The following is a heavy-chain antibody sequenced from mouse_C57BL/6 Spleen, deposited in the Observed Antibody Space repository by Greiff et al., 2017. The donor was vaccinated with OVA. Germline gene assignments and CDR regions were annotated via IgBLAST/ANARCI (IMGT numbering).Heavy chain of an antibody. CDR3: AREGSYYGSSPWFAY. CDR2: IHPNSGST. V-gene: IGHV1-64*01. CDR1: GYTFTSYW. Sequence: QVQLQQPGAELVKPGASVKLSCKASGYTFTSYWMHWVKQRPGQGLEWIGMIHPNSGSTNYNEKFKSKATLTVDKSSSTASLQLSSLTSEDSAVYYCAREGSYYGSSPWFAYWGQGTLVTVSA. J-gene: IGHJ3*01. D-gene: IGHD1-1*01.